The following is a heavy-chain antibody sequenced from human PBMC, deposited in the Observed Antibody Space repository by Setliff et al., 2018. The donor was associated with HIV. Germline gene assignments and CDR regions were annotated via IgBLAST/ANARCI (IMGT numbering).Heavy chain of an antibody. Sequence: SETLSLTCAVYGGSFSAYVWTWIRQPADKAREWIGRISASGGTNYNPSLESRVTLSIDTSNNQFSLKLTSVTAADTAVYYCARRIDNSGSFPEKNWFDTWGQGSLVTVSS. D-gene: IGHD3-10*01. V-gene: IGHV4-59*10. CDR1: GGSFSAYV. CDR3: ARRIDNSGSFPEKNWFDT. CDR2: ISASGGT. J-gene: IGHJ5*02.